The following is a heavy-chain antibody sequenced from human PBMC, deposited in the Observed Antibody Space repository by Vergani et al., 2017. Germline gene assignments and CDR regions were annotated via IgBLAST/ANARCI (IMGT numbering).Heavy chain of an antibody. D-gene: IGHD1-26*01. CDR1: GFTVSSNY. Sequence: EVQLLESGGGLVQPGGSLRLSCAASGFTVSSNYMSWVRQAPGKGLEWVSVIYSGGSTYYADSVKGRFTISRDNSKNTLYLQMNSLRAEDTAVYYCASGSYYPVGDYWGQGTLVTVSS. CDR2: IYSGGST. V-gene: IGHV3-66*02. CDR3: ASGSYYPVGDY. J-gene: IGHJ4*02.